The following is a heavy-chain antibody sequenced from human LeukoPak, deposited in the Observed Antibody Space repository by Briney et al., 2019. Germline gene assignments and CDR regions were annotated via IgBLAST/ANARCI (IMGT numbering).Heavy chain of an antibody. V-gene: IGHV4-59*01. J-gene: IGHJ4*02. D-gene: IGHD6-19*01. CDR1: GGSISTYH. Sequence: SETLSLTCTVSGGSISTYHWSWIRQPPGKPLDWIGYIYYSGTTNYNPSLKSRVTISIDTSMDQFSLTVNSVTAADTAVYYCARGPNSGWNDFDYWGQGTLVTVSP. CDR2: IYYSGTT. CDR3: ARGPNSGWNDFDY.